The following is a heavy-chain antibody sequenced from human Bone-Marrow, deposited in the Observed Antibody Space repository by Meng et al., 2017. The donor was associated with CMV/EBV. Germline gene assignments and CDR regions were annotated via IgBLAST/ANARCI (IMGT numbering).Heavy chain of an antibody. CDR3: TVGDYDSSAYYLF. CDR2: MRSKANSYAT. CDR1: GFTFSGSA. J-gene: IGHJ4*02. D-gene: IGHD3-22*01. V-gene: IGHV3-73*01. Sequence: SGFTFSGSAMHWVRQASGKGLEWVGRMRSKANSYATAYAASVKGRFAISRDASKHTPYLPITLLPTEDTALYYCTVGDYDSSAYYLFWGQGTLVTVSS.